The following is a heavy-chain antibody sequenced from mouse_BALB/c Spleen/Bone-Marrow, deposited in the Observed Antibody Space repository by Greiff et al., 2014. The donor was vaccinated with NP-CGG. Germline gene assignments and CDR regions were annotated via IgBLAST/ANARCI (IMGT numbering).Heavy chain of an antibody. CDR1: GFNFSNYW. V-gene: IGHV6-6*02. J-gene: IGHJ4*01. CDR2: IRLKSNNYAT. CDR3: TRRGGGDAMDY. Sequence: EVKLQESGGGLVQPGGSMKLSCVASGFNFSNYWMNWVRQSPEKGLEWVAEIRLKSNNYATHYAESVKGSFTISRDDSKSSVYLKMNNLGAEDTGIYYCTRRGGGDAMDYWGQGTSVTVSS.